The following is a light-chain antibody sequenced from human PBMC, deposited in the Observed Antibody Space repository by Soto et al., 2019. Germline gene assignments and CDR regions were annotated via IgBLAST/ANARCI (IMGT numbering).Light chain of an antibody. CDR3: TSFAPGRIYV. J-gene: IGLJ1*01. CDR1: PVYVGGYKY. CDR2: EVS. Sequence: QSVVAQPSPLFGAPGPSITPPSTGTPVYVGGYKYVSWYQQHPGRAPKLIIYEVSHRFSGLSYRFSGSKSGNTASLTISALQAEDEGDYYCTSFAPGRIYVFGSGTKVTVL. V-gene: IGLV2-14*03.